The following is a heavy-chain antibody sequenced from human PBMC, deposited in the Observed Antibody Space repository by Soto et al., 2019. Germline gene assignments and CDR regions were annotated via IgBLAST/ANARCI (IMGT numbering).Heavy chain of an antibody. D-gene: IGHD4-4*01. J-gene: IGHJ6*02. CDR1: GYTFTSYY. CDR3: AVGGNYLSMDV. CDR2: INPDGGGT. V-gene: IGHV1-46*01. Sequence: QVQLVQSGAEVKKPGASVKVSCKASGYTFTSYYMHWVRLAPGQGLEWMGIINPDGGGTSYAQQFPGRVIMTRDPSTSTVYMEMSSLRSEDTAVYYCAVGGNYLSMDVWGHGTTVTVSS.